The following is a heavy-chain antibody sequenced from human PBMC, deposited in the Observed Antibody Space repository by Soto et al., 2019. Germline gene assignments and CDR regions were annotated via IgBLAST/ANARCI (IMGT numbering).Heavy chain of an antibody. V-gene: IGHV3-23*01. J-gene: IGHJ4*02. CDR3: ANSGEYYDSSGYYYG. D-gene: IGHD3-22*01. CDR1: GFTFSSYA. Sequence: EVQLLESGGGLVQPGGSLRLSCAASGFTFSSYAMSWVRQAPGKGLEWVSAISGSGGSTYYADSVKGRFTISRDNSKNTLYLQMNSLRADDTAVYYCANSGEYYDSSGYYYGWGQGTLVTVSS. CDR2: ISGSGGST.